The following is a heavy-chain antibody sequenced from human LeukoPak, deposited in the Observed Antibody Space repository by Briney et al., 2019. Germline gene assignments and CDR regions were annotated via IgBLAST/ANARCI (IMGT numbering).Heavy chain of an antibody. CDR1: GFTFSSYW. CDR2: IKQDGSEK. V-gene: IGHV3-7*01. D-gene: IGHD4-23*01. CDR3: ARDGTYGGTPVDY. J-gene: IGHJ4*02. Sequence: PGGSLRLSCAASGFTFSSYWMSWVRQAPGKGLEWVANIKQDGSEKYYVDSVKGRFTISRDNAKNSLYLQMNSLRAEDTAVYYCARDGTYGGTPVDYWGQGTLVTVSS.